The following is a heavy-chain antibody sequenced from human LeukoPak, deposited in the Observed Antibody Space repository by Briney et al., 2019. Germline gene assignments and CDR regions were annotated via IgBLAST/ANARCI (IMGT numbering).Heavy chain of an antibody. CDR1: GFTFSSYW. V-gene: IGHV3-48*04. Sequence: GGSLTLYCAASGFTFSSYWMHWVRQAPGKGLEWVSYISSSGSTIYYADSVKGRFTISRDNAKNSLYLQMNSLRADDTAVYYCATEITPYYYKDVWGKGTTVTVSS. CDR3: ATEITPYYYKDV. J-gene: IGHJ6*03. D-gene: IGHD5-24*01. CDR2: ISSSGSTI.